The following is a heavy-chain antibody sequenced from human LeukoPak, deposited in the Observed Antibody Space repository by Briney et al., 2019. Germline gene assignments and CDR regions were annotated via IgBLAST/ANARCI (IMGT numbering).Heavy chain of an antibody. V-gene: IGHV4-30-2*01. Sequence: KASQTLSLTCAVSGGSISSGGYSWSWIRQPPGKGLEWIGYIYHSGSTYYNPSLKSRVTISVDRSKNQFSLKLSSVTAADTAVYYCARGGRGGTHYYYYYGMDVRGQGTTVTVSS. J-gene: IGHJ6*02. CDR3: ARGGRGGTHYYYYYGMDV. D-gene: IGHD1-14*01. CDR1: GGSISSGGYS. CDR2: IYHSGST.